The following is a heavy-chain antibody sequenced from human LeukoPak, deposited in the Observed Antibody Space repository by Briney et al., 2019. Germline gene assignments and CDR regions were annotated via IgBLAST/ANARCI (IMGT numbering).Heavy chain of an antibody. V-gene: IGHV4-59*01. Sequence: PSETLSLTCTVSGGSISSYYWSWIRQPPGKGLEWIGYIYYSGSTNYNPSLKSRVTISVDTSKNQFSLKLSSVTAADTAVYYCARVPTGSYYYYYMDVWGKGTTVTVSS. CDR1: GGSISSYY. D-gene: IGHD3-10*01. CDR2: IYYSGST. J-gene: IGHJ6*03. CDR3: ARVPTGSYYYYYMDV.